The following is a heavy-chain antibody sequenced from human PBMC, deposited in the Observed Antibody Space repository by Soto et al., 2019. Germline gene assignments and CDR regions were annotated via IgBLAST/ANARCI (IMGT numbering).Heavy chain of an antibody. CDR3: AKERDNGADRYYFDD. Sequence: GGSLRLSCAGSGFTFDDYSMHWVRQAPGKGLEWVSSISWNSGRIDYADSVKGRFTISRDNAKNSLYLQMHSLRAEDTAVYFCAKERDNGADRYYFDDWGQGTLVTVSS. CDR1: GFTFDDYS. CDR2: ISWNSGRI. V-gene: IGHV3-9*01. D-gene: IGHD2-8*01. J-gene: IGHJ4*02.